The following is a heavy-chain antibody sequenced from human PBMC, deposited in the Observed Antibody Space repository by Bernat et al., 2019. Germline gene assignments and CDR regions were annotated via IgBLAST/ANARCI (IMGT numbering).Heavy chain of an antibody. Sequence: SGGSISSGGYYWSWIRQHPGKGLEWIGYIYYIGSTYYNPSLKSRVTISLDTSKNQFSLKLSSLTAAATAVYYCARLDSSRGYYFDYWGQGTL. CDR2: IYYIGST. D-gene: IGHD3-22*01. CDR1: GGSISSGGYY. V-gene: IGHV4-31*02. CDR3: ARLDSSRGYYFDY. J-gene: IGHJ4*02.